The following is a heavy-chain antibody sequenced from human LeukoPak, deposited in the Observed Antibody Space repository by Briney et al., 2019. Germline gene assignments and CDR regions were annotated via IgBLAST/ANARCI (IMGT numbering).Heavy chain of an antibody. CDR3: AKVHRISGCYRKMDIDY. CDR1: GFTFSSYS. D-gene: IGHD6-19*01. J-gene: IGHJ4*02. Sequence: GGSLRLSCAASGFTFSSYSMNWVRQAPGKGLEWVSSISSSSSYIYYADSVKGRFTISRDNAKNSLYLQMNSLRAEDTAVYYCAKVHRISGCYRKMDIDYWGQGTLVTVSS. V-gene: IGHV3-21*01. CDR2: ISSSSSYI.